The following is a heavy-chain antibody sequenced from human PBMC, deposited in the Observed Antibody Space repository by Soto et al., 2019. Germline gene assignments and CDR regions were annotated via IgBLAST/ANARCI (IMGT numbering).Heavy chain of an antibody. V-gene: IGHV4-30-4*01. Sequence: SETLSLTCTVSGGSISSGDFYWSWVRQPPGEGLEWIGYIYYTGSTYYNPSLRSRVTISVDTSRNQFSLRLSSVTAADTAVYYCARSIAVAGLNWFDPWGQGTLVTVS. J-gene: IGHJ5*02. CDR2: IYYTGST. D-gene: IGHD6-19*01. CDR3: ARSIAVAGLNWFDP. CDR1: GGSISSGDFY.